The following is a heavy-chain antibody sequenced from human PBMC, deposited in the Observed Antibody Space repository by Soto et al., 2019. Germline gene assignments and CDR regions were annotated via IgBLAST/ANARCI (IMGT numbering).Heavy chain of an antibody. D-gene: IGHD2-2*01. V-gene: IGHV1-69*01. CDR3: ARDLSPGIVVEPAALGLGGMDV. CDR2: IIPIFGTA. J-gene: IGHJ6*02. Sequence: QVQLVQSGAEVKKPGSSVKVSCKAYGGTFSSYAISWVRQAPGQGLEWMGGIIPIFGTANYAQKFQGRVTITADESTSTAYMELSSLRSEDTAVYYCARDLSPGIVVEPAALGLGGMDVWGQGTTVTVSS. CDR1: GGTFSSYA.